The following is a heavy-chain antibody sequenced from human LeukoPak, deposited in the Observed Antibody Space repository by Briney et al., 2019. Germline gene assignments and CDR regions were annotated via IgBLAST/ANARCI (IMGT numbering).Heavy chain of an antibody. D-gene: IGHD3-3*01. CDR3: ARGAHPVLRFFSYYFDY. J-gene: IGHJ4*02. V-gene: IGHV1-69*13. CDR2: IIPIFGTA. CDR1: GGTFSSYA. Sequence: ASVKVSCKASGGTFSSYAISWVRQAPGQGLEWMGGIIPIFGTANYAQKFQGRVTITADESTSTAYMELSSLRSEDTAVYYCARGAHPVLRFFSYYFDYWGQGTLVTVSS.